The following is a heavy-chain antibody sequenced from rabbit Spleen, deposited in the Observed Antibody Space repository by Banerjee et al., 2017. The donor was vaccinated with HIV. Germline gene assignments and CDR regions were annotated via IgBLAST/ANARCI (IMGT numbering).Heavy chain of an antibody. D-gene: IGHD2-1*01. Sequence: QEQLVESGGGLVQPEGSLTLTCTTSGFTISSSYWMCWVRQAPGKGLEWIACIGPGISYSAYYASWAKGRFTISKTSSTTVTLQMTSLTAADTAVYFCASGAVGDGNGFNLWGPGTLVTVS. J-gene: IGHJ4*01. CDR3: ASGAVGDGNGFNL. V-gene: IGHV1S45*01. CDR1: GFTISSSYW. CDR2: IGPGISYSA.